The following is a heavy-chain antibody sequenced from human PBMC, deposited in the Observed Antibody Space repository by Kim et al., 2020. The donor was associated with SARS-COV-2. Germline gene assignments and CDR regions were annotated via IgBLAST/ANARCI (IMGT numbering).Heavy chain of an antibody. CDR3: ARLAYYGSGTYYNHQLIFDY. Sequence: ASVKVSCKASGYTFTDYGLNWVRQAPGQGLEWMGWINTNTGNPTHAQGFTGRFVFSLDTSVNTAYLQISSLNTEDTAVYYCARLAYYGSGTYYNHQLIFDYWGQGTLATVSS. J-gene: IGHJ4*02. CDR1: GYTFTDYG. D-gene: IGHD3-10*01. CDR2: INTNTGNP. V-gene: IGHV7-4-1*02.